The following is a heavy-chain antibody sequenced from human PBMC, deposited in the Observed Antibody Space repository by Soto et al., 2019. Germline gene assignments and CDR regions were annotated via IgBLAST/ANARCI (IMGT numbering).Heavy chain of an antibody. CDR3: ARHLGYDSSGYYRNWFDP. CDR2: IYYTGST. J-gene: IGHJ5*02. V-gene: IGHV4-39*01. D-gene: IGHD3-22*01. Sequence: SETLSLPYTVSGGSISSSSYYWGWIRQPPGKGLEWIGSIYYTGSTNYNPSLKSRVTISVDTSKNQFSLKLNSVTAADTAVYYCARHLGYDSSGYYRNWFDPWGQGTLVTVSS. CDR1: GGSISSSSYY.